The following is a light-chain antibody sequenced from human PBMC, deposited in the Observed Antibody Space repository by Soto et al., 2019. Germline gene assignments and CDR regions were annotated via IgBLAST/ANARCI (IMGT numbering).Light chain of an antibody. J-gene: IGKJ1*01. Sequence: AIQVTQSPSSLSASVGDRVTITCLASQDIRNDLAWYQQKPGQAPNLLIFAAFNLQSGVPSRFSGGGSGTHFTLTISSLQPDDFASYFCLQYYNFSWTFGQGTRWIS. CDR2: AAF. CDR1: QDIRND. CDR3: LQYYNFSWT. V-gene: IGKV1-6*01.